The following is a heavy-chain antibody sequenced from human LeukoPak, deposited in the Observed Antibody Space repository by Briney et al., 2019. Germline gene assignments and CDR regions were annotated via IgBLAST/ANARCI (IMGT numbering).Heavy chain of an antibody. V-gene: IGHV3-48*04. CDR1: GFTFSSYG. D-gene: IGHD3-22*01. Sequence: PGRSLRLACAASGFTFSSYGMHWVRQAPGKGLEWVSYISSSGSTIYHADSVKGRFTISRDNAKNSLYLQMNSLRAEDTAVYYCARDGNYDSSGYYYTGTFDYWGQGTLVTVSS. CDR3: ARDGNYDSSGYYYTGTFDY. CDR2: ISSSGSTI. J-gene: IGHJ4*02.